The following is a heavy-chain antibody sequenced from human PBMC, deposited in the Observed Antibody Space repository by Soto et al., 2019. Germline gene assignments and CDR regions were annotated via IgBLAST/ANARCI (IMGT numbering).Heavy chain of an antibody. J-gene: IGHJ4*01. CDR3: AGGGATIYFDY. CDR1: GGSISSYY. D-gene: IGHD1-26*01. CDR2: ISYSGST. Sequence: SETLSLTCTVSGGSISSYYWSWIRQSPGKGLEWIGYISYSGSTNYNPSLESRVSISLDTSKNLFSLNLSSETAADTAIYYCAGGGATIYFDYWGHGTLVTVSS. V-gene: IGHV4-59*08.